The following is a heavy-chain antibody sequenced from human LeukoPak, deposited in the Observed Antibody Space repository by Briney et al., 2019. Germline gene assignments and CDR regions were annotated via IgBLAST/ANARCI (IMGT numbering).Heavy chain of an antibody. D-gene: IGHD3-22*01. Sequence: ASVKVSFTASGGTFSSYAISWVRQAPGQGLEWMGRIIPILGIANYAQKFQGRVTITADKSTSTAYMELSSLRSEDTAVYYCARDRVDDSSGYYIPNYYYYGMDVWGQGTTVTVSS. V-gene: IGHV1-69*04. CDR3: ARDRVDDSSGYYIPNYYYYGMDV. CDR1: GGTFSSYA. J-gene: IGHJ6*02. CDR2: IIPILGIA.